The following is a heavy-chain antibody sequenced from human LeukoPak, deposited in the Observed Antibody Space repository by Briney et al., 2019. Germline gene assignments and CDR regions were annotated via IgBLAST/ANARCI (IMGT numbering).Heavy chain of an antibody. Sequence: PSDTLSLTCTVSGGSISSGGYYWSWIRQHPGKGLEWIGYIYYSGSTYYSPSLKSRVTISVDTSKNQFSLKLRSVTAADTAVYHCARHWAYCSGGTCYSFDDWGQGTLVTVSS. D-gene: IGHD2-15*01. J-gene: IGHJ4*02. CDR3: ARHWAYCSGGTCYSFDD. CDR2: IYYSGST. V-gene: IGHV4-39*01. CDR1: GGSISSGGYY.